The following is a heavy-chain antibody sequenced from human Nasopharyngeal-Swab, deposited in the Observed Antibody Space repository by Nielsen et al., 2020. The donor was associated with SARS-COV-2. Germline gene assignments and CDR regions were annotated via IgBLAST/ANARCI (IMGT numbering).Heavy chain of an antibody. CDR3: ARGTVYYYDSSGYYYYYYYGMDV. Sequence: VRQMPGKGLEWIGEINHGGSTNYNPSLKSRVTISVDTSKNQFSLKLSSVTAADTAVYYCARGTVYYYDSSGYYYYYYYGMDVRGQGTTVTVSS. J-gene: IGHJ6*02. V-gene: IGHV4-34*01. D-gene: IGHD3-22*01. CDR2: INHGGST.